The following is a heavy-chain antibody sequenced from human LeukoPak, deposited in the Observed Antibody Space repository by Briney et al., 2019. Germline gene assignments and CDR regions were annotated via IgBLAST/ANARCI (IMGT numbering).Heavy chain of an antibody. D-gene: IGHD3-22*01. CDR1: GFTFSSYW. CDR2: INSDGSST. CDR3: AKDEPIGQFDY. J-gene: IGHJ4*02. Sequence: SGGSLRLSCAASGFTFSSYWMHWVRQAPGKGLVWVSRINSDGSSTSYADSVKGRFTISRDNSKNTLYLQMNSLRAEDTAVYYCAKDEPIGQFDYWGQGTLVTVSS. V-gene: IGHV3-74*01.